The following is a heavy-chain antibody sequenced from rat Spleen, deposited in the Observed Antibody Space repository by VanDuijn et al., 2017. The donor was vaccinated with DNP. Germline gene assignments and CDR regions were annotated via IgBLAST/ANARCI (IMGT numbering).Heavy chain of an antibody. CDR1: GFSLTSYG. CDR2: ISSGRST. Sequence: QVQMKETGPGLVQTTQTLSVTCTVSGFSLTSYGVHWVRQAPGKGLEWIAAISSGRSTYYNSVLKSRLSISRDTSKSQVFLKMNSLQTEDTAIYFCTREGTTVAPFDYWGQGVMVTVSS. D-gene: IGHD1-3*01. V-gene: IGHV2S8*01. J-gene: IGHJ2*01. CDR3: TREGTTVAPFDY.